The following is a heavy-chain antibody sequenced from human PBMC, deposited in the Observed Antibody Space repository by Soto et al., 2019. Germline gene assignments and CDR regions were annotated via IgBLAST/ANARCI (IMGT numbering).Heavy chain of an antibody. J-gene: IGHJ3*01. CDR1: AGSISTFNYC. V-gene: IGHV4-31*03. Sequence: QVQLQESGPGLVRPSQTLSLTCTVSAGSISTFNYCWIWIRQHPGKGLEWIGYISYSGSTFYPSSLKSRVTISLDTSKKQCSLTLTSVTAADTAVYYCARSAQGAGFEPWGQGTMVTVSS. CDR2: ISYSGST. CDR3: ARSAQGAGFEP. D-gene: IGHD6-19*01.